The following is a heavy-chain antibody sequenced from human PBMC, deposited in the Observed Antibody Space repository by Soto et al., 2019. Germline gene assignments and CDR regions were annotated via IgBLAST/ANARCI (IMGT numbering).Heavy chain of an antibody. V-gene: IGHV4-59*08. CDR3: ARGPYYDLIWNYYYMDV. CDR2: IYYSGST. D-gene: IGHD3-16*01. Sequence: QVQLLESGPGLVKPSETLSLTCNVSGGSISGHYWSWVRQTPGKGLEWIGYIYYSGSTNYSPSLKSRVTISVDTSKNQLSLRLTSVTAADTAVYYCARGPYYDLIWNYYYMDVWGKGTTVTVSS. CDR1: GGSISGHY. J-gene: IGHJ6*03.